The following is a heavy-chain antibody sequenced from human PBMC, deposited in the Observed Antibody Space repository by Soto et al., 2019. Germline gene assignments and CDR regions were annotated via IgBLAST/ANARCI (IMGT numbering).Heavy chain of an antibody. CDR2: ISSGSKTI. CDR1: GFTCRGYS. J-gene: IGHJ4*02. V-gene: IGHV3-48*02. CDR3: AREDILGVRSFDY. D-gene: IGHD3-9*01. Sequence: LRLSCAASGFTCRGYSVNWVRQAPGKGLEWVSYISSGSKTIYYAESVKGRFTVSRDNARNSQYLQMNSLRDEDTAVYYCAREDILGVRSFDYWGQGPLVTVSS.